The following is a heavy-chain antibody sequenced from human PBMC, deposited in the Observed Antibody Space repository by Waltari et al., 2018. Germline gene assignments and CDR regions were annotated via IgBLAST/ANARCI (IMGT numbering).Heavy chain of an antibody. V-gene: IGHV4-34*01. CDR2: INHSGST. CDR3: ALTSFGVVPSAVDI. D-gene: IGHD3-3*01. J-gene: IGHJ3*02. Sequence: QVQLQQWGAGLLKPSETLSLTCAVYGGSFSGYYWSWIRQPPGKGLEWIGEINHSGSTNYNPSLKSRVTISVDTSKNQFFLKLSSVTAADTAVYYCALTSFGVVPSAVDIWGQGTMVTVSS. CDR1: GGSFSGYY.